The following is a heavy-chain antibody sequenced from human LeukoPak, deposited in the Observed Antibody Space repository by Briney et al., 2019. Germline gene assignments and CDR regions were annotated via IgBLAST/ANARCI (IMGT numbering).Heavy chain of an antibody. J-gene: IGHJ4*02. D-gene: IGHD5-18*01. CDR2: IYYSGST. CDR3: ARFSGYSYGRKSVFDY. V-gene: IGHV4-39*07. Sequence: SETLSLTCTVSGGSINSSSYYWGWIRQPPGKGLEWIVSIYYSGSTNYNPPLKSRVTISVDTSKNQFSLKLSSVTAADTAVYYCARFSGYSYGRKSVFDYWGQGTLVTVSS. CDR1: GGSINSSSYY.